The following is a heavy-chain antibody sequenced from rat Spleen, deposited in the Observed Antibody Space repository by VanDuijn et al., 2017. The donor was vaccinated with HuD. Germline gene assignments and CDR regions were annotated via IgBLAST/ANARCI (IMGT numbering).Heavy chain of an antibody. CDR1: GYSITSSY. J-gene: IGHJ2*01. Sequence: EVQLQESGPGLVKPSQSLSLTCSVTGYSITSSYWGWIRKFPGNKMEWIGHINYSGSTSYNPSLKSRISVTRDTSRNRVFLQLNSVTTEDTATYYCARGTTLDYWGQGVMVTVSS. CDR3: ARGTTLDY. V-gene: IGHV3-1*01. CDR2: INYSGST. D-gene: IGHD1-5*01.